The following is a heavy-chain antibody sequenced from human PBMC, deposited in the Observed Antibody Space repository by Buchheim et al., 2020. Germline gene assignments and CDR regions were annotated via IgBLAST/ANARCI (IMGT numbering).Heavy chain of an antibody. CDR1: GYSFISFA. CDR3: ARTFPFDY. J-gene: IGHJ4*02. CDR2: VNAANGNT. Sequence: QVQLVQSGAEVRKPGASVKISCKASGYSFISFAIHWVRQAPGQGLEWMVWVNAANGNTGYSHNFQRRVSITADKTASTAYMELKSLTSEDTAVYYCARTFPFDYWGQGTL. D-gene: IGHD3-3*02. V-gene: IGHV1-3*01.